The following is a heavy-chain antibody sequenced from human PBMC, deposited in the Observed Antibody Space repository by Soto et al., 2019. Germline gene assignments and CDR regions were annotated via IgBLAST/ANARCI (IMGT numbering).Heavy chain of an antibody. CDR3: AFFMITFGGVIDMDDAFDI. J-gene: IGHJ3*02. V-gene: IGHV3-23*01. CDR2: ISGSGGST. Sequence: GGSLRLSCAASGFTFSSYAMSWVRQAPGKGLEWVSAISGSGGSTYYADSVKGRFTISRDNSKNTLYLQMNSLRAEDTAVYYCAFFMITFGGVIDMDDAFDIWGQGTMVTVSS. CDR1: GFTFSSYA. D-gene: IGHD3-16*02.